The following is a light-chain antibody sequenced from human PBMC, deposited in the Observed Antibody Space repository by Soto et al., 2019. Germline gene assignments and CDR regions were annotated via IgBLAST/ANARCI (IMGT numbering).Light chain of an antibody. CDR3: QQYGSSRT. J-gene: IGKJ1*01. CDR2: GAS. Sequence: ESVLTQSPGTLSLSPGERATLSCRASQSVSSSYLAWYQQEPGQAPRLLIYGASSRATGIPDRFSGSGSGTDFTLTISRLEPEDFAVYYYQQYGSSRTFGQGTKVDIK. CDR1: QSVSSSY. V-gene: IGKV3-20*01.